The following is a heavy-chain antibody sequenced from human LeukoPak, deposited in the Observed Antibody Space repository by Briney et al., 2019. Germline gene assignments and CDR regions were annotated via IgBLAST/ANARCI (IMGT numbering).Heavy chain of an antibody. Sequence: GGSLRLSCAASRFTFSSYGMSWVRQAPGKGLEWVSSISGSGGSTYYADSVKGRFTISRDNSKNTLYLQMNSLRDEDTAVYYCAKDDCSGGSCYYYYGMDVWGQGTTVTVSS. CDR3: AKDDCSGGSCYYYYGMDV. CDR2: ISGSGGST. J-gene: IGHJ6*02. D-gene: IGHD2-15*01. CDR1: RFTFSSYG. V-gene: IGHV3-23*01.